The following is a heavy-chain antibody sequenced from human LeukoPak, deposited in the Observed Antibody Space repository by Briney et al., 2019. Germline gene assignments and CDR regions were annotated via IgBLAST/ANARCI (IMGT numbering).Heavy chain of an antibody. D-gene: IGHD6-19*01. Sequence: ASVSVSYRVSGYTLTELSMHWVRQAPGKGREGMGGFDPEDGETIYAQKFQGRVTMTEDTSTDTAYMELSSLRSEDTAVYYCATEGAVAGRPYFDYWGQGTLVTVSS. V-gene: IGHV1-24*01. CDR3: ATEGAVAGRPYFDY. J-gene: IGHJ4*02. CDR2: FDPEDGET. CDR1: GYTLTELS.